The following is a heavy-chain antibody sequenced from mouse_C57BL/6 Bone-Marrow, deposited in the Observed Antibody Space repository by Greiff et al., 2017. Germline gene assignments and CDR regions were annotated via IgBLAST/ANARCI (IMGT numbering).Heavy chain of an antibody. V-gene: IGHV1-18*01. CDR2: INPNNGGT. D-gene: IGHD2-2*01. CDR1: GYTFTDYN. Sequence: EVQLQESGPELVKPGASVKISCKASGYTFTDYNMDWVKQSHGKSLEWIGDINPNNGGTIYNQKFKGKATLTVNKSSSTAYMELRSLTSEDTAVYCSAGYGYDGGFAYWGQGTLVTVSA. CDR3: AGYGYDGGFAY. J-gene: IGHJ3*01.